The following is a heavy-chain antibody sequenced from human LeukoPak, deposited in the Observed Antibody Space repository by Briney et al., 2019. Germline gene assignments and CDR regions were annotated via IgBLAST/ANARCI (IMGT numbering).Heavy chain of an antibody. Sequence: PGGSLRLSSAASGFTFSSYDMHWVRQATGKGLEWGSAIGTAGDTYYPGSVKGRFTISSENAKNSLYLQLNSLRAGDTAVYYCARAPPQQLVLWGGYYYGMDAWGQGTTVTVSS. D-gene: IGHD6-13*01. J-gene: IGHJ6*02. CDR2: IGTAGDT. V-gene: IGHV3-13*01. CDR1: GFTFSSYD. CDR3: ARAPPQQLVLWGGYYYGMDA.